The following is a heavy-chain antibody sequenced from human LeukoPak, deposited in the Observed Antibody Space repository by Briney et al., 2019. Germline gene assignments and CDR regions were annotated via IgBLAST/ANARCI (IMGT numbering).Heavy chain of an antibody. J-gene: IGHJ4*02. CDR2: IRYDGSNK. D-gene: IGHD2-2*02. CDR1: GFTFSSYG. CDR3: AKDSGDCSSTNCYNYFDY. V-gene: IGHV3-30*02. Sequence: QPGGSLRLSCAASGFTFSSYGMHWVRQAPGKGLEWVAFIRYDGSNKYYANSVKGRFTISRDNSKNTLYLQMNSLRAEDTAVYYCAKDSGDCSSTNCYNYFDYWGQGTLVTVSS.